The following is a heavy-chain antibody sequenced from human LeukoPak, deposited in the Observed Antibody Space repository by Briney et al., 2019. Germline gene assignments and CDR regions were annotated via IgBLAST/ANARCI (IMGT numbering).Heavy chain of an antibody. Sequence: GGSLRLSCAASGFTFSDYYMSWIRQAPGKGLEWVSYISSSGSTIYYADSVKGRFTISRDNAKNSLYLQMNSLRAEDTAVYYCTSSGSYLDAFDIWGQGTVVIVSS. V-gene: IGHV3-11*04. J-gene: IGHJ3*02. CDR3: TSSGSYLDAFDI. CDR1: GFTFSDYY. D-gene: IGHD1-26*01. CDR2: ISSSGSTI.